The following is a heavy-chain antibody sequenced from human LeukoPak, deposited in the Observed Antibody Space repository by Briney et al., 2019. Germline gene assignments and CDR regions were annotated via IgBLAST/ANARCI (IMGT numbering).Heavy chain of an antibody. D-gene: IGHD2-2*01. CDR1: GGSISSGGYS. Sequence: SQTLSLTCAVSGGSISSGGYSWSWIRQPPGEGLEWIRYIYHSGSTYYNPSLKSRVTISVDRSKNQFSLKLSSVTAADTAVYYCARVGPKYCSSTSCYGRAFDIWGQGTMVTVSS. V-gene: IGHV4-30-2*01. CDR3: ARVGPKYCSSTSCYGRAFDI. CDR2: IYHSGST. J-gene: IGHJ3*02.